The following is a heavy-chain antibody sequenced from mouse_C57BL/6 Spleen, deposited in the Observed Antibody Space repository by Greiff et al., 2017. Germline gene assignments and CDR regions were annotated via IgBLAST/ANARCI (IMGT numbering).Heavy chain of an antibody. J-gene: IGHJ3*01. CDR3: AREGLYYGSLFAY. D-gene: IGHD1-1*01. Sequence: VQLQQSGAELVRPGASVKLSCKASGYTFTDYYINWVKQRPGQGLEWIARIYPGRGNTYYNEKFKGKATLTAEKSSSTAYMQLSSLTSEDSAVYFCAREGLYYGSLFAYWGQGTLVTVSA. CDR1: GYTFTDYY. V-gene: IGHV1-76*01. CDR2: IYPGRGNT.